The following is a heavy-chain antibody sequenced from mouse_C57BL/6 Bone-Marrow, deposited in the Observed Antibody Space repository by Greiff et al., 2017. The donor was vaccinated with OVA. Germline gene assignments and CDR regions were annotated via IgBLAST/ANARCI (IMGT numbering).Heavy chain of an antibody. D-gene: IGHD1-1*02. J-gene: IGHJ3*01. CDR3: ARNREVDY. V-gene: IGHV5-17*01. CDR2: ISRGSSTI. Sequence: DVQLQESGGGLVKPGGSLKLSCAASGFTFSDYGMHWVRQAPEKGLEWVAYISRGSSTIYYADTFKGRFTISRDNAKNTLFLQLTSLRSEDAAMDYCARNREVDYWGQGTLVTVSA. CDR1: GFTFSDYG.